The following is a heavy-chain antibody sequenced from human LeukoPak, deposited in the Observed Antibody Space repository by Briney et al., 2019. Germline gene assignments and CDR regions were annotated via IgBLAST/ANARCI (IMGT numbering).Heavy chain of an antibody. J-gene: IGHJ4*02. D-gene: IGHD4-23*01. CDR2: IKRNSDGGTT. Sequence: PGGSLRLSCAASGFTFSNAWMTWVRQAPGKGLEWVGRIKRNSDGGTTDYAAPVKGRFTISRDDSKNTLYLQMNSLKTEGTAVYYCTTDDYGGNSWGQGTLVTVSS. CDR3: TTDDYGGNS. CDR1: GFTFSNAW. V-gene: IGHV3-15*01.